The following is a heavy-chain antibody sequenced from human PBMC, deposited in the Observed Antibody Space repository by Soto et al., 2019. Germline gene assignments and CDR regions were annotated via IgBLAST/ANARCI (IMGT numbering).Heavy chain of an antibody. V-gene: IGHV1-69*13. J-gene: IGHJ6*02. CDR1: GGTFSSYA. CDR3: ARDSVDTAMDDYYYYGMDV. CDR2: IIPIFGTA. Sequence: ASVKFSCKASGGTFSSYAISWVRQAPGQGLEWMGGIIPIFGTANYAQKFQGRVTITADESTSTAYMELSSLRSEDTAVYYCARDSVDTAMDDYYYYGMDVWGQGTTVTVSS. D-gene: IGHD5-18*01.